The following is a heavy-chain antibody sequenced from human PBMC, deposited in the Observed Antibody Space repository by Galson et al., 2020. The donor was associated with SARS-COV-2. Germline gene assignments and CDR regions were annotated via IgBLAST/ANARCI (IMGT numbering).Heavy chain of an antibody. V-gene: IGHV3-30*01. Sequence: GESLKISCAASGFTFSSYAMHWVRQAPGKGLEWVAVISYDGSNKYYADSVKGRFTISRDNSKNTLYLQMNSLRAEDTAVYYCARVGGAPAYYFDYWGQGTLVTVSS. CDR1: GFTFSSYA. J-gene: IGHJ4*02. CDR3: ARVGGAPAYYFDY. D-gene: IGHD3-3*01. CDR2: ISYDGSNK.